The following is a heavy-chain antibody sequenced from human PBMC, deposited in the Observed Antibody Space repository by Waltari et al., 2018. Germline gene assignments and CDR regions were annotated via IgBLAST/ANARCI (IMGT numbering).Heavy chain of an antibody. CDR1: GDSISSSSYY. J-gene: IGHJ4*02. CDR2: MYYSGST. Sequence: QLQLQESGPGLVKASETLSLTCTVSGDSISSSSYYWGWVRQPPGKGLEWVGNMYYSGSTYYNPSLKSRVTISGDTSKSQFSLKLSSVTAADTSMYYCVRHARTTSGGKHFDHWGQGMLVTFSP. V-gene: IGHV4-39*01. CDR3: VRHARTTSGGKHFDH. D-gene: IGHD2-15*01.